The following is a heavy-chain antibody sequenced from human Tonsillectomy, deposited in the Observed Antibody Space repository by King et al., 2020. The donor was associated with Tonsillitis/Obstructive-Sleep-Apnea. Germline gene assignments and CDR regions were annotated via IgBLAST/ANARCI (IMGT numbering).Heavy chain of an antibody. CDR3: ARDRAPDY. J-gene: IGHJ4*02. CDR1: GFTFSSYA. V-gene: IGHV3-30*04. CDR2: ISYDGSNK. Sequence: VQLVESGGGVVQPGRSLRLSCAASGFTFSSYAMHWVRQAPGKGLEWVAVISYDGSNKYYADSVKGRFTISRDNSKNTLYLQMNSLRAEDTAVYYCARDRAPDYTGQGTLVTVSS.